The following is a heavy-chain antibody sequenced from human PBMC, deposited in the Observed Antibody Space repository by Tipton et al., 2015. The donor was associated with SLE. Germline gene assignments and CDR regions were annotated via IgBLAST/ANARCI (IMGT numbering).Heavy chain of an antibody. CDR3: ARGGGSSTSRYFDL. CDR2: INHSGST. V-gene: IGHV4-34*01. D-gene: IGHD2-2*01. Sequence: LRLSCAVYGGSFSGYYWSWIRQPPGKGLEWIGEINHSGSTNYNPSLKSRVPISVDTSKNQFSLKLSSVTAADTAVYYCARGGGSSTSRYFDLWGRGTLVTVSS. J-gene: IGHJ2*01. CDR1: GGSFSGYY.